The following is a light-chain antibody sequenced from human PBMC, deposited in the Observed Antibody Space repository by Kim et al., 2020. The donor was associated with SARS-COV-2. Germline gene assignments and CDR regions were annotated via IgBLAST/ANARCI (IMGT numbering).Light chain of an antibody. V-gene: IGLV1-44*01. J-gene: IGLJ1*01. Sequence: QRVTISCSGRSSNIGSNTVNWYQQLPGTAPKVLIYSNNQRPSGVPDRFSGSKSGTSASLAISGLQSEDEADYYCAAWDDSLNGFYVFGTGTKVTVL. CDR2: SNN. CDR3: AAWDDSLNGFYV. CDR1: SSNIGSNT.